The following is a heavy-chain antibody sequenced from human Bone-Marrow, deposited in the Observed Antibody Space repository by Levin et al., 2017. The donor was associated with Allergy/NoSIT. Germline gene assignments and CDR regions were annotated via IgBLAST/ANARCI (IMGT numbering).Heavy chain of an antibody. CDR1: GFTVSSNY. CDR2: IYSGGST. V-gene: IGHV3-53*01. J-gene: IGHJ6*02. CDR3: ARESVLWFGELVSYGMDV. D-gene: IGHD3-10*01. Sequence: GGSLRLSCAASGFTVSSNYMSWVRQAPGKGLEWVSVIYSGGSTYYADSVKGRFTISRDNSKNTLYLQMNSLRAEDTAVYYCARESVLWFGELVSYGMDVWGQGTTVTVSS.